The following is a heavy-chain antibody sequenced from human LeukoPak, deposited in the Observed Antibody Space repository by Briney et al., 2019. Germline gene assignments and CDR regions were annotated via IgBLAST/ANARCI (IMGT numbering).Heavy chain of an antibody. J-gene: IGHJ4*02. D-gene: IGHD1-1*01. Sequence: SETLSLTCTVSGGSRDSINTYYWTWIRQPPGKGLEWIGYVYYRVNTNYNPSLKSRLTISVDTSKSQFSLKVCSVTAADTAVYYCARARTRGNNWYFDYWGQGTLVTVSS. CDR2: VYYRVNT. V-gene: IGHV4-59*01. CDR3: ARARTRGNNWYFDY. CDR1: GGSRDSINTYY.